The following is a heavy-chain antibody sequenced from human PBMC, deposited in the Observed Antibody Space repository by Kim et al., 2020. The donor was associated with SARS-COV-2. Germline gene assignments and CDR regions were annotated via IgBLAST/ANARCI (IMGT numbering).Heavy chain of an antibody. Sequence: GGSLRLSCAASGFTFSDYYMSWIRQAPGKGLEWVSYISDTSSYTIYADSVKGRFTISRDNAKNSLYLQMNSLRAEDTAVYYCARKGEGTGVEYWGPDYWGQGTLVTVSS. CDR3: ARKGEGTGVEYWGPDY. J-gene: IGHJ4*02. D-gene: IGHD7-27*01. CDR2: ISDTSSYT. V-gene: IGHV3-11*06. CDR1: GFTFSDYY.